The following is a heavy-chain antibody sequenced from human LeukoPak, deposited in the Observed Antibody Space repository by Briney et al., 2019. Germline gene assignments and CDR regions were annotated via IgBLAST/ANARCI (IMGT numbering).Heavy chain of an antibody. CDR1: GFTFSLYW. Sequence: GGSLRLSCAASGFTFSLYWMSWVRQAPGNGLEWVANIKQDGTEKYYVDSVKGRFTISRDNANNSLYLQMNSLRAEDTAVYFCARLPSIGWFDPWGQGTLVTVSA. V-gene: IGHV3-7*01. CDR3: ARLPSIGWFDP. J-gene: IGHJ5*02. CDR2: IKQDGTEK.